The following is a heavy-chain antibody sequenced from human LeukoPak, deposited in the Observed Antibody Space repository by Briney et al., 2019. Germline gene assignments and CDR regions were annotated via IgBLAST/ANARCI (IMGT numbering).Heavy chain of an antibody. CDR1: GGSISSSSYY. CDR2: ISYSGTI. Sequence: SETLSLTCIVSGGSISSSSYYWGWIRQPPGKGLEWIGSISYSGTIYYNPSLKSRVTISVDTSKNQFSLKLSSVTAADTAVYYCARGIFRRASYMDVWGKGTTVTVSS. V-gene: IGHV4-39*07. J-gene: IGHJ6*03. D-gene: IGHD3-3*02. CDR3: ARGIFRRASYMDV.